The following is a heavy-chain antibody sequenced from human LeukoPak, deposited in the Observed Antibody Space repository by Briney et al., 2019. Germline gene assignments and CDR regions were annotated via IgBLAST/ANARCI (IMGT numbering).Heavy chain of an antibody. V-gene: IGHV1-2*02. Sequence: GESLKISCKGSAYSFTSYWIAWVRQVPGKGLEWMGWINPNSGGTNYAQKFQGRVTMTRDTSISTAYMELSRLRSDDTAVYYCAREHSGYEHYWGQGTLVTVSS. CDR2: INPNSGGT. J-gene: IGHJ4*02. D-gene: IGHD5-12*01. CDR1: AYSFTSYW. CDR3: AREHSGYEHY.